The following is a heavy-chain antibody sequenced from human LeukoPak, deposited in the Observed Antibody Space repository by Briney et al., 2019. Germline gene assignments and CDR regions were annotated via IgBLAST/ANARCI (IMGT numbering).Heavy chain of an antibody. Sequence: NPSETLSLTCAVCGGSFSGYYWSWIRQPPGKGLEWIGEINHSGSTNYNPSLKSRVTISVDTSKNQFSLKLSSVTAADTAVYYCARGGTLSLMVYAMRGSKAFDIWGQGTMVTVSS. V-gene: IGHV4-34*01. CDR1: GGSFSGYY. D-gene: IGHD2-8*01. CDR2: INHSGST. CDR3: ARGGTLSLMVYAMRGSKAFDI. J-gene: IGHJ3*02.